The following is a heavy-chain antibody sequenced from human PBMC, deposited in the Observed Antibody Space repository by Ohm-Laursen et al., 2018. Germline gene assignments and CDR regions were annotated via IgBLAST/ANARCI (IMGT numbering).Heavy chain of an antibody. CDR2: IYYSGST. D-gene: IGHD2-21*01. J-gene: IGHJ4*02. CDR1: GGSISSYY. CDR3: ARTEDYGGGDY. V-gene: IGHV4-59*01. Sequence: GTLSLTCTVSGGSISSYYWSWIRQPPGKGLEWIGYIYYSGSTNYNPSLKSRVTISLDTSKNQFSLKLSSVTAADTAVYYCARTEDYGGGDYWGQGTLVTVSS.